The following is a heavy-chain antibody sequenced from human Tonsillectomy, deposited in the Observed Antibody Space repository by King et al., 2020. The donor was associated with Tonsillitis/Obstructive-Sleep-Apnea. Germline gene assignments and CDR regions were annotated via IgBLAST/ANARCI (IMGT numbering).Heavy chain of an antibody. J-gene: IGHJ5*02. CDR2: INSDGSST. D-gene: IGHD6-19*01. Sequence: VQLVESGGGLVQPGGSLRLSCAASGFTFSSYWMHWVRQAPGKGLVWVSRINSDGSSTSYADSVKGRFTISRDNAKNTLYLQMNSLRAEDTAVYYCARDPVVSISSGLNWFDPWGQGTLGIVSS. CDR1: GFTFSSYW. CDR3: ARDPVVSISSGLNWFDP. V-gene: IGHV3-74*01.